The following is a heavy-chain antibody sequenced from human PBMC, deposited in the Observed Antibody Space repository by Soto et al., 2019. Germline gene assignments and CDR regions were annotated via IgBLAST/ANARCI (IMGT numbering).Heavy chain of an antibody. D-gene: IGHD6-19*01. J-gene: IGHJ4*02. CDR2: IIPILGIA. CDR1: GGTFSSYT. Sequence: ASVKVSCKASGGTFSSYTISWVRQAPGQGLEWMGRIIPILGIANYAQKFQGRVTITADKSTSTAYMELSSLRSEDTAVYYCVSQAVAGYYFDYWGQGTLVTVSS. CDR3: VSQAVAGYYFDY. V-gene: IGHV1-69*02.